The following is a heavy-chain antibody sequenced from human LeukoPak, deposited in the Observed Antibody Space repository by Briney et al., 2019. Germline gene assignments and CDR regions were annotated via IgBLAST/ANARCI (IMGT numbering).Heavy chain of an antibody. D-gene: IGHD2-2*01. V-gene: IGHV3-33*06. J-gene: IGHJ5*02. CDR2: IWYDGSNK. Sequence: GGSLRLSCAASGFTFSSYGMHWVRQAPGKGLEWVAVIWYDGSNKYYADSVKGRFTISRDNSKSTLYLQMNSLRAEDTAVYYCAKAPGPIVVVPAATWFDPWGQGTLVTVSS. CDR1: GFTFSSYG. CDR3: AKAPGPIVVVPAATWFDP.